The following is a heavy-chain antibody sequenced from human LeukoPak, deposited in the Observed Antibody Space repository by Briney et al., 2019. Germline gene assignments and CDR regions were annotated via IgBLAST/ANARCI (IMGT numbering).Heavy chain of an antibody. D-gene: IGHD6-19*01. CDR2: VNGSGDTT. CDR1: GFIFSNYA. V-gene: IGHV3-23*01. Sequence: PGGSLRLSCAASGFIFSNYAMSCVRQAPGKGPEWVSAVNGSGDTTYYADSVKGRFTISRDNSKNTMYLQMNSLRAEDTAVYYCAKDLRAVAGRGPFDYWGQGTLVTVSS. CDR3: AKDLRAVAGRGPFDY. J-gene: IGHJ4*02.